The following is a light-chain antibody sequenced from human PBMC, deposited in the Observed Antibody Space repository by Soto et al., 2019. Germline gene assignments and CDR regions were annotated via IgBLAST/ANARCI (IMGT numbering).Light chain of an antibody. Sequence: EIVLTQSPGTLSLSPGERATLSCRASQSVSNNYLAWYQQKPGQAPRLLIYGASNRATGIPDRFSGSGSGTAFTLTISRLETEDSAVYYCQQYGSSGTVGQGTKVEIX. CDR3: QQYGSSGT. CDR2: GAS. CDR1: QSVSNNY. J-gene: IGKJ1*01. V-gene: IGKV3-20*01.